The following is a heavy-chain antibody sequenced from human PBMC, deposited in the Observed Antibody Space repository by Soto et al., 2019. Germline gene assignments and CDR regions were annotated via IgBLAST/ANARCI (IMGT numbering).Heavy chain of an antibody. CDR3: AKATNVVTHGFDP. CDR1: GFMFDDFA. V-gene: IGHV3-9*01. D-gene: IGHD3-22*01. Sequence: EVQLVESGGGLVQPGRSLRLSCAASGFMFDDFAMHWVRQAPGKGLEWVSGISWNSGDVAYAESVKGRFTISRDNAKHSVYLHLNSLRPEDTALYYCAKATNVVTHGFDPWGQGTLVTVSS. CDR2: ISWNSGDV. J-gene: IGHJ5*02.